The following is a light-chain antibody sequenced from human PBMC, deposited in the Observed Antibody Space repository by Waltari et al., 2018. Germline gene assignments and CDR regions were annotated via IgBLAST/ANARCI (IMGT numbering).Light chain of an antibody. CDR2: DNI. Sequence: QSVLTQPPSVSGAPGQTVTISCTGRSSTTGAGSAVPGYQHLPGAAPKVLIYDNINRPSGVPDRFSGSKSGTSASLTINGLQAEDEADYYCQSCDDNLSGWVFGGGTKLTVL. V-gene: IGLV1-40*01. J-gene: IGLJ3*02. CDR3: QSCDDNLSGWV. CDR1: SSTTGAGSA.